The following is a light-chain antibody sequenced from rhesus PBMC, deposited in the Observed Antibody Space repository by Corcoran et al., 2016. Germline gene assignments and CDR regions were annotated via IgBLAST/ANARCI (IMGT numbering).Light chain of an antibody. Sequence: DIQMTQSPSSLSASVGDKVTITCRARQGISSWLAWYQQKPGKAPKLLIYKASSLQSGVPARFSGSGSGTDCTLTISSLQPEDFATYYCLQYSSSPWTFGQGTKVEIK. J-gene: IGKJ1*01. V-gene: IGKV1-22*01. CDR2: KAS. CDR1: QGISSW. CDR3: LQYSSSPWT.